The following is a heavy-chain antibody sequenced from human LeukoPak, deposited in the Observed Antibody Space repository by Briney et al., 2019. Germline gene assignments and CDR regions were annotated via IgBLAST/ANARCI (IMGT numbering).Heavy chain of an antibody. V-gene: IGHV1-8*01. Sequence: ASVKVSCKASGYTFTSYDINWVRQATGQGLEWMGWMNPNSGNTGYAQKFQGRVTMTEDTSTDTAYMELSSLRSEVTAVYYCATADYYGSGSYYNWGQGTLVTVSS. D-gene: IGHD3-10*01. CDR1: GYTFTSYD. J-gene: IGHJ4*02. CDR2: MNPNSGNT. CDR3: ATADYYGSGSYYN.